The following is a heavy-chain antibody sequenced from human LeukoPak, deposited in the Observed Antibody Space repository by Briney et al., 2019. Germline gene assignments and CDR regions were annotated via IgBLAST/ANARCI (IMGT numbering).Heavy chain of an antibody. CDR2: IKSKTDGGTT. CDR1: GFSFTNAW. Sequence: GGSLRLSCAASGFSFTNAWMNWVRQAPGKGLEWVGRIKSKTDGGTTDYAAPVKGRFTISRDDSKNTLYLQMNSLKTEDTAVYYCTTRITMVRGVIDHFDYWGQGTLVTVSS. J-gene: IGHJ4*02. CDR3: TTRITMVRGVIDHFDY. D-gene: IGHD3-10*01. V-gene: IGHV3-15*07.